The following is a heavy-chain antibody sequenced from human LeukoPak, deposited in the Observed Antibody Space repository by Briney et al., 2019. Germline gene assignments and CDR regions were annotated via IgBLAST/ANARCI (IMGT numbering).Heavy chain of an antibody. Sequence: SETLSLTCAVYGGSFSGYYWSWIRQPPGKGLEWIGEINHSGSTNYNPSLKSRVTISVDTSKNQFSLKLSSVTAADTAVYYCARGHGLGSSWYWFDPWGQGTLLTVST. CDR2: INHSGST. D-gene: IGHD6-13*01. CDR3: ARGHGLGSSWYWFDP. CDR1: GGSFSGYY. J-gene: IGHJ5*02. V-gene: IGHV4-34*01.